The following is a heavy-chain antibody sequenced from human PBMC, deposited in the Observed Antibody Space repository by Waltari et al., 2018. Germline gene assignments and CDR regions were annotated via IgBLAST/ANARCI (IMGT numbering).Heavy chain of an antibody. Sequence: QVQLQESGPGLVKPSQTLSLTCTVSGGSISSGDYYWSWLRQPPGKGLEWIGYIYYSGSTYYNPSLKSRVTISVDTSKNQFSLKLSSVTAADTAVYYCRSSSSHGGDAFDIWGQGTMVTVSS. V-gene: IGHV4-30-4*08. CDR2: IYYSGST. CDR1: GGSISSGDYY. CDR3: RSSSSHGGDAFDI. D-gene: IGHD6-6*01. J-gene: IGHJ3*02.